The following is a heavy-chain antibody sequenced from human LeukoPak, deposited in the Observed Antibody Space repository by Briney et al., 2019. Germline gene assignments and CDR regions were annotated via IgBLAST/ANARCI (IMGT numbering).Heavy chain of an antibody. CDR3: AREVAAAGQDY. V-gene: IGHV1-8*01. CDR1: GYTFTSYD. J-gene: IGHJ4*02. D-gene: IGHD6-13*01. CDR2: MNPNSGNT. Sequence: ASVKVSCNASGYTFTSYDINWVRQATGQGLEWMGWMNPNSGNTGYAQKFQGRVTMTRNTSISTAYMELSSLRSDDTAVYYCAREVAAAGQDYWGQGTLVTVSS.